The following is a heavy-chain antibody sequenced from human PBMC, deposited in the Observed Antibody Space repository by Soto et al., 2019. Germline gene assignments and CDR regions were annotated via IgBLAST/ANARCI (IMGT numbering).Heavy chain of an antibody. CDR2: INGRSNYK. CDR3: VREDGVVGVSSSFDS. V-gene: IGHV3-21*02. CDR1: GFTLTTYT. J-gene: IGHJ4*02. Sequence: EVKLVESGGGLVAPGGSLRLSCVASGFTLTTYTMNWVRQAPGTGLEWVASINGRSNYKYYSDSVKGRFTISRDNAQNSLFLQMGRLGPEDTAIYYCVREDGVVGVSSSFDSWGQVTLVTVSS. D-gene: IGHD2-15*01.